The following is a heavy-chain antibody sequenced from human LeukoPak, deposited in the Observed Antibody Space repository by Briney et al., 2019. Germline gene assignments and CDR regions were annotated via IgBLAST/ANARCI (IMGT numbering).Heavy chain of an antibody. Sequence: PGGSLRLSCAASGFTFSNYAMDWVRQAPGKGLDWVSTINGGGDSTYYADSVEGRFTIFRDNSKNTLYLQMNSLRAEDTAVYFCARRYCSSVTCLGYYWGPGTLVTVSS. D-gene: IGHD2-2*01. J-gene: IGHJ4*02. V-gene: IGHV3-23*01. CDR3: ARRYCSSVTCLGYY. CDR2: INGGGDST. CDR1: GFTFSNYA.